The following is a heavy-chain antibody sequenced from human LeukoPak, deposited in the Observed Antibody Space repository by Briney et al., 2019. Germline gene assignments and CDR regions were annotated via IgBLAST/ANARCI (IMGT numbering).Heavy chain of an antibody. CDR3: ARDLSYYYGSGIDY. Sequence: GGSLRLSCAASGFTFDDYGMSWVRQAPGKGLEWVSGINWNGGSTGYADSVKGRFTISRDNAKNSLYLQMNSLRAEDTVLYYCARDLSYYYGSGIDYWGQGTLVTVSS. CDR2: INWNGGST. D-gene: IGHD3-10*01. V-gene: IGHV3-20*04. J-gene: IGHJ4*02. CDR1: GFTFDDYG.